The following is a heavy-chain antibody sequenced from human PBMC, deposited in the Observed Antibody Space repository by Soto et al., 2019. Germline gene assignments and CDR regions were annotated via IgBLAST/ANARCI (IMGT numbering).Heavy chain of an antibody. Sequence: QITLKESGPTLVKPTQTLTLTCTFSGFSLSTSGVGVGWIRQPPGKALEWLALIYWDDDKRYSPSLKNRLTIIKDTSKTLVVLTMTNMHPVNIATDYYAHVSHSSSCYVDWFDPWGQGSLVTVSS. J-gene: IGHJ5*02. CDR2: IYWDDDK. V-gene: IGHV2-5*02. CDR3: AHVSHSSSCYVDWFDP. CDR1: GFSLSTSGVG. D-gene: IGHD6-13*01.